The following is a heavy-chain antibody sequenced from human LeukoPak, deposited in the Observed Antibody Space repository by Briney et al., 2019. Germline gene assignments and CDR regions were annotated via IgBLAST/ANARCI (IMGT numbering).Heavy chain of an antibody. V-gene: IGHV3-48*03. CDR1: GFAFSSYE. J-gene: IGHJ4*02. Sequence: GGSLRLSCAASGFAFSSYEMNWVRQAPGKGLEWVSYISSSGSTIYYADSVKGRFTISRDNAKNSLYLQMNSLRTEDTALYYCAKERHRTGYSYGFPDYWGQGTLVTVSS. CDR2: ISSSGSTI. D-gene: IGHD5-18*01. CDR3: AKERHRTGYSYGFPDY.